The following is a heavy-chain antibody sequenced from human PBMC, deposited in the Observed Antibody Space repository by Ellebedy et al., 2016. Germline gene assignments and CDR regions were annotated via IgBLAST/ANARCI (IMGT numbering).Heavy chain of an antibody. CDR2: ITRSSTSI. V-gene: IGHV3-48*02. J-gene: IGHJ5*02. CDR3: ARDGGDGSDFYYWFDL. CDR1: GFRFSNYD. D-gene: IGHD3-22*01. Sequence: GGSLRLXXAASGFRFSNYDMNWVRQAPGKGPEWVSCITRSSTSIYYKDSVKGRFTISRDNARNSLYLQMNSLRDEDTAVYYCARDGGDGSDFYYWFDLWGQGALVTVSA.